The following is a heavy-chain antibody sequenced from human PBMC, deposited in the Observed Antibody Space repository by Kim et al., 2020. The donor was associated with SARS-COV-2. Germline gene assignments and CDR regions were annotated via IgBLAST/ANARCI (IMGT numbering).Heavy chain of an antibody. Sequence: TNYNPSLKSRVTISVDTSKNQFSLKLSSVTAADTPVYYCARAPPAGLFDYWGQGTLVTVSS. J-gene: IGHJ4*02. CDR2: T. CDR3: ARAPPAGLFDY. D-gene: IGHD2-2*01. V-gene: IGHV4-34*01.